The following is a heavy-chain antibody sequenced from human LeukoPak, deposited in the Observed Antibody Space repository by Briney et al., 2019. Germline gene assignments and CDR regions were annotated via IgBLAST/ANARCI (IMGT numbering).Heavy chain of an antibody. CDR2: IRYDGSNK. Sequence: SGGSLRLSCAASGFTFSSYGMHWVRQAPGKGLEWVAFIRYDGSNKYYADSVKGRFTISRDNSKNTLYLQMNSLRAEDTAVYYCARESFSLEQWLVLDWGQGTLVTVSS. J-gene: IGHJ4*02. CDR1: GFTFSSYG. CDR3: ARESFSLEQWLVLD. V-gene: IGHV3-30*02. D-gene: IGHD6-19*01.